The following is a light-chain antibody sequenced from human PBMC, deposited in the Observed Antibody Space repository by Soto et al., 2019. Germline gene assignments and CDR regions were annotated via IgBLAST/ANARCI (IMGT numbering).Light chain of an antibody. CDR1: QSVTTN. J-gene: IGKJ3*01. V-gene: IGKV3-15*01. CDR3: QQYNNWPPLFT. Sequence: VMTQSPATLSVSPGERATLSCRASQSVTTNLAWYQQRPGQAPRLLIYGSSTRATGVPARFSGSGSGTEFTLTISSLQSEDFAIYYCQQYNNWPPLFTFVPGTKVDMK. CDR2: GSS.